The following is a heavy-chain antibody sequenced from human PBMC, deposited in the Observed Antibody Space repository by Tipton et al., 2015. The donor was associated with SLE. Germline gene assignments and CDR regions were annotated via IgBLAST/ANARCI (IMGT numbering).Heavy chain of an antibody. D-gene: IGHD6-19*01. CDR3: ARLDSSGWYYFDY. V-gene: IGHV3-7*02. Sequence: SLRLSCAASGFTFSSYWMSWVRQAPGKGLEWVANIKQDGSEKYYVDSVKGRFTISRDNAKNTLYLQMNSLRAEDTAVYYCARLDSSGWYYFDYWGQGTLVTVSS. J-gene: IGHJ4*02. CDR1: GFTFSSYW. CDR2: IKQDGSEK.